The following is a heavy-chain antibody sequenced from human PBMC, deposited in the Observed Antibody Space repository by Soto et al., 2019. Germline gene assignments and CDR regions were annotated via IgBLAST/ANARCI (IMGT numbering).Heavy chain of an antibody. D-gene: IGHD6-19*01. CDR2: ISWNSGSI. CDR1: GFTLDDYA. CDR3: AKDQSPGIAVAAYDY. J-gene: IGHJ4*02. Sequence: EVQLVESGGGLVQPGRSLRLSCAASGFTLDDYAIHWVRQAPGKGLEWVSGISWNSGSIGYADSVKGRFTISRDNAKNSLYLQMNSLRAEDTALYYCAKDQSPGIAVAAYDYWGQGTLVTVSS. V-gene: IGHV3-9*01.